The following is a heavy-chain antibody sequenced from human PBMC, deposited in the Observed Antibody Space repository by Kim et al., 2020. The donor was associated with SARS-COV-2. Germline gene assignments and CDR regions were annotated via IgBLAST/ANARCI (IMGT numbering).Heavy chain of an antibody. J-gene: IGHJ4*02. CDR2: IYYSGST. CDR1: GGPISSSSYY. V-gene: IGHV4-39*01. CDR3: ARQGSSGWYANYFDY. Sequence: SETLSLTCTVSGGPISSSSYYWGWIRQPPGKGLEWIGSIYYSGSTYYNPSLKSRVTISVDTSKNQFSLKLSSVTAADTAVYYCARQGSSGWYANYFDYWGQGTLVTVSS. D-gene: IGHD6-19*01.